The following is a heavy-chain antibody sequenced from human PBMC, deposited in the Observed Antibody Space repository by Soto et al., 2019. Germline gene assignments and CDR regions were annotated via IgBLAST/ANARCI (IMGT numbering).Heavy chain of an antibody. Sequence: EVQLVESGGGLVEPGGSLRLSCAASGFTFSAFDMHWVRQATGKGLEWVAAIGTLHDAYYPDSVKGRFTISRENANISLYLQMNSLRAGDTAVYYCARQASYWHGGGGWFDPWGQGTLVTVSS. CDR3: ARQASYWHGGGGWFDP. CDR1: GFTFSAFD. J-gene: IGHJ5*02. D-gene: IGHD2-8*02. V-gene: IGHV3-13*01. CDR2: IGTLHDA.